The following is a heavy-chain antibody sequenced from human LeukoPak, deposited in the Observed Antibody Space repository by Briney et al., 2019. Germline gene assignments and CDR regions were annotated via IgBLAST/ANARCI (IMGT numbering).Heavy chain of an antibody. J-gene: IGHJ4*02. Sequence: GGSLRLSCAVSGFTISSYAMTWVRRAPGKGLEWVSGIGISGYSTYYADSVKGRFTISRDNSKNTLYLRMNGLRAEDTAFYYCAKDHGSGSYYNLPDYWGQGTLVTVSS. CDR1: GFTISSYA. V-gene: IGHV3-23*01. CDR3: AKDHGSGSYYNLPDY. CDR2: IGISGYST. D-gene: IGHD3-10*01.